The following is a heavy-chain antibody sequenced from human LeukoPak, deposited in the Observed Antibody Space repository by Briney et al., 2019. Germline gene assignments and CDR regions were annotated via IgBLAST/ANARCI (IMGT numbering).Heavy chain of an antibody. Sequence: SETLSLTCTVSGGSISSYYWSWIRQPPGKGLEWIGYIYYSGSTNYNPSLKSRVTISVDTSKNQFSLKLSSVTAADTAVYYCARHGTEGEYNWFGPWGQGTLVTVSS. CDR2: IYYSGST. CDR3: ARHGTEGEYNWFGP. V-gene: IGHV4-59*08. CDR1: GGSISSYY. J-gene: IGHJ5*02. D-gene: IGHD2-8*02.